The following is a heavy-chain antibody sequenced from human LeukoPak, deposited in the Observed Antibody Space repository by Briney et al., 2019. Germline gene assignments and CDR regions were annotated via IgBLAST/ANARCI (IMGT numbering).Heavy chain of an antibody. V-gene: IGHV3-21*01. CDR2: ISSSSSYI. D-gene: IGHD6-6*01. J-gene: IGHJ4*02. CDR3: ARDGVEYSLDY. Sequence: GGSLRLSCAASGFTFSNVWMNWVRQAPGKGLEWVSSISSSSSYIYYADSVKGRFTISRDNAKNSLYLQMNSLRAEDTAVYYCARDGVEYSLDYWGQGTLVTVSS. CDR1: GFTFSNVW.